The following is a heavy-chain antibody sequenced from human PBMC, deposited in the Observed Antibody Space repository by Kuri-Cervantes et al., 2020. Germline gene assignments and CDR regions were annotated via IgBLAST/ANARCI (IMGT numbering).Heavy chain of an antibody. V-gene: IGHV3-64*02. CDR3: ARDQIPTPVVVTVFDV. CDR2: ISSNGGST. J-gene: IGHJ3*01. CDR1: GFTFSSYA. D-gene: IGHD2-21*02. Sequence: LSLTCAASGFTFSSYAMHWVRQAPGKGLEYVSAISSNGGSTYYADSVKGRFTISRENAKNSLYLQMNSLRAGDTAVYYCARDQIPTPVVVTVFDVWGQGTMITVSS.